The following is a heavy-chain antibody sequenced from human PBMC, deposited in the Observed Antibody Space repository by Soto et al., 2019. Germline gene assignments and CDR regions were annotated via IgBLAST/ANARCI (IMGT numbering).Heavy chain of an antibody. CDR2: IWYDGSNK. D-gene: IGHD2-15*01. J-gene: IGHJ6*02. CDR3: ARDPYCSGGSCYYLGYYYGMDV. CDR1: GFTFSSYG. V-gene: IGHV3-33*01. Sequence: PGGSLRLSCAASGFTFSSYGMHWVRQAPGKGLEWVAVIWYDGSNKYYADSVKGRFTISRDNSKNTLYLQMNSLRAEDTAVYYCARDPYCSGGSCYYLGYYYGMDVWGQGTTVTVSS.